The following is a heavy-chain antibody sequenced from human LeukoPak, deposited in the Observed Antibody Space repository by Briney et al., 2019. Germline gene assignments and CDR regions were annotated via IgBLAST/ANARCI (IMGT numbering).Heavy chain of an antibody. CDR1: GFTFSSYG. J-gene: IGHJ4*02. CDR3: AREPLHYYGSDY. CDR2: IWYDGSNK. V-gene: IGHV3-33*01. Sequence: QPGGSLRLSCAASGFTFSSYGMHWVRQAPGKGLEWVAVIWYDGSNKYYADSVKGRFTISRDNSKNTLYLQMNSLRAEDTAVYYCAREPLHYYGSDYWGQGTLVTVSS. D-gene: IGHD3-10*01.